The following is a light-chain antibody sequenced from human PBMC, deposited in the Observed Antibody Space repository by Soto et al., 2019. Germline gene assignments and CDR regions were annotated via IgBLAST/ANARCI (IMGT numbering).Light chain of an antibody. Sequence: EIQVTQSRSTLSASVGDRVTITCRASQSIGSWLAWYQQKPGKAPKLLIYAASSLQSGVPSRFSGSGSGTDFTLTISSLQPEDFATYYCQHYNSYSGAFGQGTKVDI. CDR3: QHYNSYSGA. CDR2: AAS. J-gene: IGKJ1*01. V-gene: IGKV1-5*01. CDR1: QSIGSW.